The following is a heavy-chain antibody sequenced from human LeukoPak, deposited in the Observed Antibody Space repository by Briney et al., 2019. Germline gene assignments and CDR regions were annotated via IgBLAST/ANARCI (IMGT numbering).Heavy chain of an antibody. V-gene: IGHV3-11*01. CDR2: ISNSGTTV. Sequence: GGSLRLSCAASGFTFSDYHMSWIRQAPGKGLEWISYISNSGTTVYYSDSVTGRFTISRDNAKNSLYLQMNSLRAEDTAVYYCAAWDFWRGSGIDYWGQGTLVTVSS. D-gene: IGHD3-3*01. CDR1: GFTFSDYH. CDR3: AAWDFWRGSGIDY. J-gene: IGHJ4*02.